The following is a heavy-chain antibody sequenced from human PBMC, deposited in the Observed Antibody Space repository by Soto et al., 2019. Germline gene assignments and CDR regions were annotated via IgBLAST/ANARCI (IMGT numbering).Heavy chain of an antibody. V-gene: IGHV1-69*01. J-gene: IGHJ4*02. CDR1: GGTFSSYA. D-gene: IGHD3-3*01. CDR2: IIPIFGTA. Sequence: QVQLVQSGAEVKKPGSSVKVSCTASGGTFSSYAISWVRQAPGQGLEWMGGIIPIFGTANYAQKFQGRVTITADESTSTADMELSSLRSEDTAVDYCASLRPDYDYWGQGTLVTVSS. CDR3: ASLRPDYDY.